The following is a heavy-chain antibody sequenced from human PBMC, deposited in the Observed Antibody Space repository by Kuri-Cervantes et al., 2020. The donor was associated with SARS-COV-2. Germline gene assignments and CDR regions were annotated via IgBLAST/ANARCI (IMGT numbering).Heavy chain of an antibody. CDR1: GFTFDDYA. CDR2: ISGSGGST. Sequence: LSLTCAASGFTFDDYAMHWVRQAPGKGLEWVSAISGSGGSTYYADSVKGRFTISRDNSKNTLYLQMNSLRAEDTAVYYCAKEGFFYGSGRHFDYWGQGTLVTVSS. CDR3: AKEGFFYGSGRHFDY. J-gene: IGHJ4*02. D-gene: IGHD3-10*01. V-gene: IGHV3-23*01.